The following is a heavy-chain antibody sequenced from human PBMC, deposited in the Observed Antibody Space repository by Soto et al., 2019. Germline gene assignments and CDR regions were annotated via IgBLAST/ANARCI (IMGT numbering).Heavy chain of an antibody. Sequence: QVQLQESGPGLVKPSQTLSLTCTVSGGSISSSGYYWSWIRQHPGKGLEWIGYIYYGGSTYYNPSLKSRVTISVDTSKNQFSLKLSSVTAADTAVYYCARDRRRNLLDYWGQGTLVIVSS. CDR3: ARDRRRNLLDY. J-gene: IGHJ4*02. V-gene: IGHV4-31*03. CDR2: IYYGGST. D-gene: IGHD2-15*01. CDR1: GGSISSSGYY.